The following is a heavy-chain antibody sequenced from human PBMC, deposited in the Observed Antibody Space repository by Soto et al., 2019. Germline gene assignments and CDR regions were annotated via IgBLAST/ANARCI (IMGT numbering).Heavy chain of an antibody. CDR1: GGSISSGGYY. CDR3: AGYGDYEGGDF. CDR2: IYYSGGT. Sequence: QVQLQESGPGLVKPSQTLSLTCTVSGGSISSGGYYWSWIRQHPGKGLEWIGHIYYSGGTYYNPSRVSRVTISFDMSNSQFSRTLSSVTAADKAVYYCAGYGDYEGGDFWGQGTTVIVSS. J-gene: IGHJ3*01. V-gene: IGHV4-31*03. D-gene: IGHD4-17*01.